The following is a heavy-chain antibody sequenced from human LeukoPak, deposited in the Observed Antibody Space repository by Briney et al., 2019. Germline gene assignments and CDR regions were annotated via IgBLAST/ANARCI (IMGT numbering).Heavy chain of an antibody. Sequence: PSQTLSLTCTVSGGSISSGGYYWSWIRQHPGKGLEWTGYIYYSGSTYYNPSLKSRVTISVDTSKNQFSLKLSSVTAADTAVYYCARVPEDYGGNYYFDYWGQGTLVTVSS. CDR2: IYYSGST. J-gene: IGHJ4*02. V-gene: IGHV4-31*03. D-gene: IGHD4-23*01. CDR3: ARVPEDYGGNYYFDY. CDR1: GGSISSGGYY.